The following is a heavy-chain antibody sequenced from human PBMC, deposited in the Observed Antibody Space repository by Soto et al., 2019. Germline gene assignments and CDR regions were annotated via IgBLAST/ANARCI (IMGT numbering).Heavy chain of an antibody. CDR3: AKGGYSSLYYFDY. D-gene: IGHD6-13*01. V-gene: IGHV3-30*18. Sequence: VQLLESGGGVVQPGRSLRLSCAASGFTFSSYGMHWVRQAPGKGLEWVAVISYDGSNKYYADSVKGRFTISRDNSKNTLYLQMNSLRAEDTAVYYCAKGGYSSLYYFDYWGQGTLVTVS. CDR1: GFTFSSYG. CDR2: ISYDGSNK. J-gene: IGHJ4*02.